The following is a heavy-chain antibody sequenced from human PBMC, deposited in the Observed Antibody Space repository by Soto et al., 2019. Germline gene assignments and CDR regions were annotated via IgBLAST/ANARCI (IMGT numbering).Heavy chain of an antibody. CDR2: ISSSGSP. CDR3: AREFYYDSSGIGFDS. D-gene: IGHD3-22*01. CDR1: GGSISSYY. J-gene: IGHJ5*01. V-gene: IGHV4-59*01. Sequence: TSETLSLTCTVSGGSISSYYWSWIRQHPGTGLEWIGYISSSGSPHHNPSLKNRVSISEDRSKNEFSLKLSSVTAADTAIYYCAREFYYDSSGIGFDSWGQGTLVTVSS.